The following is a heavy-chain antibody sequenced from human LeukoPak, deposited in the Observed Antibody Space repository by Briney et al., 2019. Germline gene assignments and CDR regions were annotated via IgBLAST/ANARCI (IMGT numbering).Heavy chain of an antibody. J-gene: IGHJ4*02. CDR2: IIDSGGNT. CDR1: GFAFSSYT. D-gene: IGHD3-10*01. V-gene: IGHV3-23*01. Sequence: QSGGSLRLSCAASGFAFSSYTMSWVRQAPGKGLEWVSSIIDSGGNTNYADSVKGRFTISRDNSKNTVCLQMSSLRAEDTAVYYCAKCSIYFGSGTYFDDWAQGTLVTVSS. CDR3: AKCSIYFGSGTYFDD.